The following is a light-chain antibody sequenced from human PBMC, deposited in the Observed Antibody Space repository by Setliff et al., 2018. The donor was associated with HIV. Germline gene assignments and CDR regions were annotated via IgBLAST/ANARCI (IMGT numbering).Light chain of an antibody. CDR1: SNDVGRYDL. V-gene: IGLV2-23*01. J-gene: IGLJ1*01. CDR2: QAT. CDR3: CSNTGSNTYV. Sequence: QSALAQPASVSGSPGRSITISCTGTSNDVGRYDLVSWYQQHPARAPKLIIYQATKRPSGVSNRFSGSKSGNTASLTISGLQAEDEADYYCCSNTGSNTYVFGTGTKV.